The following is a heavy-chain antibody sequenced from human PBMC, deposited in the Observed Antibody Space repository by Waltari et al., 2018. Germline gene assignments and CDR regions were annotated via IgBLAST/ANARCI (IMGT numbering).Heavy chain of an antibody. CDR1: GFTFRYYA. V-gene: IGHV3-23*04. J-gene: IGHJ3*02. D-gene: IGHD5-18*01. CDR3: VKEHSYGPGDGFDI. Sequence: EAQVVESGGGLVQPGGSLRLSSPASGFTFRYYAMNWVRQAPGKGLEWVSGMSGSGGSSYYADSVKGRFTISRENSKNTLFLQMSSLRAEDTTVYYCVKEHSYGPGDGFDIWGQGTMVTVSS. CDR2: MSGSGGSS.